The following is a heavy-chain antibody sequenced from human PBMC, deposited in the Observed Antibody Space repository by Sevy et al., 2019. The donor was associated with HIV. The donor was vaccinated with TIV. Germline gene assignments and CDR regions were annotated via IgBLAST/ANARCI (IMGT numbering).Heavy chain of an antibody. CDR2: INYSGIT. CDR1: GASISSSGYY. D-gene: IGHD6-19*01. J-gene: IGHJ4*02. CDR3: AGPILTYTSGWNYFDF. V-gene: IGHV4-39*01. Sequence: SEILSLTCTVSGASISSSGYYWGWIRQPPGKGLEWIASINYSGITFYNPSLKSRVTISADTSENQFSLRLSSVTAADTAIYYSAGPILTYTSGWNYFDFWGQGTVVTVSS.